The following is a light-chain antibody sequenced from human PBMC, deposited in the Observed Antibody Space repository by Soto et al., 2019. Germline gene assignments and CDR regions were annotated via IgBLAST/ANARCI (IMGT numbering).Light chain of an antibody. CDR2: GAS. CDR1: QSINSN. Sequence: VMTQSPSTLSVSTGERATLSCTASQSINSNLAWYQQRPGQAPRLLIYGASTRATGIPARFSGSGSGTEFTLTISSLQSEDFAVYYCQQYNNWWTFGQGTKVAIK. J-gene: IGKJ1*01. V-gene: IGKV3-15*01. CDR3: QQYNNWWT.